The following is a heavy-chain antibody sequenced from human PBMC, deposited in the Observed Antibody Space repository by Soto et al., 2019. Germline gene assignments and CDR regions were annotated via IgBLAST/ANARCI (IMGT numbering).Heavy chain of an antibody. Sequence: QVQLVQSGAEVKKPGASVKVSCKASGYTFTSYGISWVRQAPGQGLEWMGWISANNGNTTYAQQLQGRVTLTTDSSTSTADMALRTLTSADTAVFYCASDCAAAVPFDSWGQGTLVTVSS. D-gene: IGHD6-13*01. CDR2: ISANNGNT. V-gene: IGHV1-18*01. J-gene: IGHJ4*02. CDR1: GYTFTSYG. CDR3: ASDCAAAVPFDS.